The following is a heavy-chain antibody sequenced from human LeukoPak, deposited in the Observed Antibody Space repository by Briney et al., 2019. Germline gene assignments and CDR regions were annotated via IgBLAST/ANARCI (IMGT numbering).Heavy chain of an antibody. CDR2: ISSNGGST. D-gene: IGHD1-26*01. Sequence: GGSLRLSCAASGFTFSSYAMHWVRQAPGKGLEYVSAISSNGGSTYYANSVKGRFTISRDNSKNTLYLQMGSLRAEDMAVYYRARGQSRWELLNPPDYWGQGTLVTVSS. J-gene: IGHJ4*02. CDR1: GFTFSSYA. V-gene: IGHV3-64*01. CDR3: ARGQSRWELLNPPDY.